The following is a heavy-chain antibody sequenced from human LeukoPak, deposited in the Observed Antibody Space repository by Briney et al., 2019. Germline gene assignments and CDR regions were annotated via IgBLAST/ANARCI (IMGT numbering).Heavy chain of an antibody. Sequence: SETLSLTCAVYGGSISTYYWSWVRQPPGKGLEWIGYIFRSGSTNYNPSLKSRVSISLDTSKSQFSLGLSSVTAADTAVYYCGLGDTYYNGMDVWGQGTTVTVSS. CDR2: IFRSGST. CDR1: GGSISTYY. V-gene: IGHV4-59*01. CDR3: GLGDTYYNGMDV. D-gene: IGHD3-9*01. J-gene: IGHJ6*02.